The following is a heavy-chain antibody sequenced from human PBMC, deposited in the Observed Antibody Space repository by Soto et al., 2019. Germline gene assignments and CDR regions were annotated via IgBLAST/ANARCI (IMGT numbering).Heavy chain of an antibody. J-gene: IGHJ4*02. D-gene: IGHD6-13*01. CDR3: ARDSLSGSSWYYFDF. CDR2: VWYDGTEK. Sequence: QVQLVESGGGVVQPGRSLRLSCAASGFTFSSFGMHWVRQAPGKGLEWVAGVWYDGTEKYYADSVKGRFTISRDNSKNTLYLQMHSLGTDYTAVYYCARDSLSGSSWYYFDFWGQGTPVTVSS. V-gene: IGHV3-33*01. CDR1: GFTFSSFG.